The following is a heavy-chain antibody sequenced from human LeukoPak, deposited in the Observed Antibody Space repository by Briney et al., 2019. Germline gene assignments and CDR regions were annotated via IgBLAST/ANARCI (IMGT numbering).Heavy chain of an antibody. J-gene: IGHJ4*02. CDR2: ISGSGGST. D-gene: IGHD1-26*01. CDR3: AKDPFLVGATNFAY. CDR1: GFTFSSYA. Sequence: GGSLRLSCAASGFTFSSYAMSWVRQAPGKGLEWVSAISGSGGSTYYADSVKGRFTISRDNSKNTLYLQINSLRAEDTAVYYCAKDPFLVGATNFAYWGQGTLATLSS. V-gene: IGHV3-23*01.